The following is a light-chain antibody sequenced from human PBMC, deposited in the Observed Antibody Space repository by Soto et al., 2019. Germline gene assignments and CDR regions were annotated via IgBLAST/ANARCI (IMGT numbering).Light chain of an antibody. CDR2: KAP. CDR1: QNINTW. Sequence: DIQMTQSPSTLSASVGDRVTITCRASQNINTWLAWYQQKPGKAPKVLIYKAPSLESGVPSRFSGSGSGTEFTLTISSLQTDYSATYYCQHCDSSWTFGQGTKVQIK. J-gene: IGKJ1*01. CDR3: QHCDSSWT. V-gene: IGKV1-5*03.